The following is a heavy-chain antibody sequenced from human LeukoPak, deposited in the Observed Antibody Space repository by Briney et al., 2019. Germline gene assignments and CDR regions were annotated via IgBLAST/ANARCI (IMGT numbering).Heavy chain of an antibody. J-gene: IGHJ4*02. CDR1: GGSISSSNYY. CDR3: ARQYTVRGDHDY. D-gene: IGHD3-10*01. V-gene: IGHV4-39*01. Sequence: SETLSLTCTVSGGSISSSNYYWGWIHQPPGKGLEWIGSIYYSGSTYYNPSLKSRVTISVDTSKNQFSLKLSSVTAADTAVYYCARQYTVRGDHDYWGQGTLVTVSS. CDR2: IYYSGST.